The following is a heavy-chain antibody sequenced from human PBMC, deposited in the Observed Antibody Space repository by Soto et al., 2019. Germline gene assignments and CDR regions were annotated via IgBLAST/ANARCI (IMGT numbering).Heavy chain of an antibody. CDR1: GGSFSGYY. CDR3: ASLGTGYYYFYGMDV. Sequence: SETLSLTCAVYGGSFSGYYWSWIRQPPGKGLEWIGEINHSGSTNYNPSLKSRVTISVDTSKNQFSLKLSSVTAADTAVYYCASLGTGYYYFYGMDVWGQGTTVTVSS. V-gene: IGHV4-34*01. D-gene: IGHD3-9*01. J-gene: IGHJ6*02. CDR2: INHSGST.